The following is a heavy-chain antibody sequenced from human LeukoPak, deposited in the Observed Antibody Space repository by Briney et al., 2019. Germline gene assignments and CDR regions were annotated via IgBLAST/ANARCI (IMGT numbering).Heavy chain of an antibody. Sequence: GWSLRLSCAASGLTVSSNYMSWVRQAPGKGLEWVSVLYSGGGTYYADSVQGRFTISRDNSKNTLYLQMNSLRAEDTAVYYCARDLLYLDGSGSYYRYFDLWGRGTLVTVSS. CDR3: ARDLLYLDGSGSYYRYFDL. CDR2: LYSGGGT. D-gene: IGHD3-10*01. J-gene: IGHJ2*01. CDR1: GLTVSSNY. V-gene: IGHV3-53*01.